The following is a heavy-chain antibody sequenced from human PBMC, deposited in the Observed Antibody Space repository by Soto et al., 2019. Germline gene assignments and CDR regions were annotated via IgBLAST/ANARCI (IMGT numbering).Heavy chain of an antibody. Sequence: QVQLVQSGAEVKNSGASVKVSCKASGYTFTSYGFSWVRQAPGQGLEWMGWISASNGNTNYAQKLQGRVTMTTDTSTGTAYMELRSLRSDDTATYYCVSGRRGIMYFYYGMDVWGPGTTVIVSS. CDR1: GYTFTSYG. CDR3: VSGRRGIMYFYYGMDV. CDR2: ISASNGNT. J-gene: IGHJ6*02. V-gene: IGHV1-18*01.